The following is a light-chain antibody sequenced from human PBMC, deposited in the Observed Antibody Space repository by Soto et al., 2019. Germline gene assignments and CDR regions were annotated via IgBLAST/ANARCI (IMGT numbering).Light chain of an antibody. CDR2: DVN. Sequence: QSVLTQPASVSGSPGQSITISCTGTSSDIGAYNFVSWYQQHPGKAPKLMLYDVNIRPSGVSNRFSGSKSGNTASLTISGLQAEDEADYHCTSWTTSTNMIFGGGTKLTVL. V-gene: IGLV2-14*03. CDR1: SSDIGAYNF. J-gene: IGLJ2*01. CDR3: TSWTTSTNMI.